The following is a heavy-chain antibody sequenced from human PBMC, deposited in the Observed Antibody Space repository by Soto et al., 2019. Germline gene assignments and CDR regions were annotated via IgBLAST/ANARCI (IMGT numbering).Heavy chain of an antibody. V-gene: IGHV4-31*03. D-gene: IGHD3-10*01. CDR2: IYYSGST. J-gene: IGHJ4*02. CDR3: ASIVSSAHGEFSD. Sequence: QVQLQESGPGLVKPSQTLSLTCTVSGGSISSGGYYWSWIRQHPGKGLEWIGYIYYSGSTYYNPSLKSRXTIXVXPSKNQFSLKLSSVTAADTAVYYCASIVSSAHGEFSDWGQGTLVTVSS. CDR1: GGSISSGGYY.